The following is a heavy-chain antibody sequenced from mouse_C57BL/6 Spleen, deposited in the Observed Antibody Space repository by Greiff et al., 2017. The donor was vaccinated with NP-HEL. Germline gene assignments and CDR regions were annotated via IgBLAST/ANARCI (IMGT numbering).Heavy chain of an antibody. J-gene: IGHJ4*01. V-gene: IGHV1-26*01. CDR1: GYTFTDYY. Sequence: EVQLQQSGPELVKPGASVKISCKASGYTFTDYYMNWVKQSHGKSLEWIGDINPNNGGTSYNQKLKGKATLTVDKSSSTAYMELRSLTSEDSAVYYCARNWGYGHYYAMDDWGQGTSVTVSS. CDR3: ARNWGYGHYYAMDD. D-gene: IGHD2-2*01. CDR2: INPNNGGT.